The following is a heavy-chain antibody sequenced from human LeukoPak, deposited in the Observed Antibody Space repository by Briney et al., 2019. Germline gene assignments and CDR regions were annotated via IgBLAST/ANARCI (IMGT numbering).Heavy chain of an antibody. CDR1: GGSISSYY. CDR3: ARTTEGGYTYDYFYYYYMDV. Sequence: SETLSLTCTVSGGSISSYYWSWIRQPPGKGLEWIGYIYYSGSTNYNPSLKSRVTISVDTSKDQFSLKLSSVTAADTAVYYCARTTEGGYTYDYFYYYYMDVWGKGITVTISS. D-gene: IGHD5-18*01. CDR2: IYYSGST. J-gene: IGHJ6*03. V-gene: IGHV4-59*01.